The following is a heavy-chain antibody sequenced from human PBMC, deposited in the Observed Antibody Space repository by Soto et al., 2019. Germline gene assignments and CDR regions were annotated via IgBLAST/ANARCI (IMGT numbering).Heavy chain of an antibody. CDR1: GYSFTSYW. CDR2: IYPGDSDT. D-gene: IGHD6-13*01. Sequence: PGESLKISCKGSGYSFTSYWIGWVRQMPGKGLEWMGIIYPGDSDTRYSPSFQGQVTISADKSISTAYLQWSSLKASGTAMYYCARRSIAAAGTNYYYGMDVWGQGTTVTAP. V-gene: IGHV5-51*01. J-gene: IGHJ6*02. CDR3: ARRSIAAAGTNYYYGMDV.